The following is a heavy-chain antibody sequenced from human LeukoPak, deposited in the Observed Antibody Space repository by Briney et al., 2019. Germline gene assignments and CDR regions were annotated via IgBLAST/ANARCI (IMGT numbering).Heavy chain of an antibody. J-gene: IGHJ4*02. CDR1: GFTFSDYY. CDR3: ARSLSGYYEPFDY. Sequence: GGSLRLSCAASGFTFSDYYMSWIRQAPGKGLEWVSYISNSGSTIYYADSVKGRFTISRDNAKNSLYLQMNSLRAEDTAVYYCARSLSGYYEPFDYWGQGTLVTVSS. CDR2: ISNSGSTI. D-gene: IGHD3-22*01. V-gene: IGHV3-11*01.